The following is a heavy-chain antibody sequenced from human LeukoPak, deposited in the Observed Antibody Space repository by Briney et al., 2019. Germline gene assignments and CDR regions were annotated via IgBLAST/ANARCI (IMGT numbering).Heavy chain of an antibody. CDR1: GFTFSSYE. CDR2: ILNSGTTT. J-gene: IGHJ4*02. V-gene: IGHV3-48*03. Sequence: PGGSLRLSCAASGFTFSSYEMNWVRQAPGKGLEWVSYILNSGTTTYYADSVKGRFTISRDTAKNSLYLQMNSLRAEDTGVYYCARDPPDYWGQGILVTVSS. CDR3: ARDPPDY.